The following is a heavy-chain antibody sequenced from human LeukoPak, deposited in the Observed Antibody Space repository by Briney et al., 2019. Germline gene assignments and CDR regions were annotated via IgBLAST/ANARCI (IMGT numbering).Heavy chain of an antibody. V-gene: IGHV4-30-4*08. CDR3: AREGYDFWSGYYSMYNWFDP. Sequence: SQTLSLTCTVSGGSISSGDYYWSWIRQPPGKGLEWIGYIYYSGSTYYNPSFKSRVTISVDTSKNQFSLKLSSVTAADTAVYYCAREGYDFWSGYYSMYNWFDPWGQGTLVTVSS. CDR1: GGSISSGDYY. CDR2: IYYSGST. D-gene: IGHD3-3*01. J-gene: IGHJ5*02.